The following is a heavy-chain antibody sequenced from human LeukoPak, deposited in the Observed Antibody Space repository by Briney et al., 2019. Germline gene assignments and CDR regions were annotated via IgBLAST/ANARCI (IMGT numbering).Heavy chain of an antibody. CDR3: ARHGSFLLFDP. V-gene: IGHV4-59*08. CDR2: IYYSGST. D-gene: IGHD1-1*01. Sequence: ASETLSLTCTVSGGSISSYYWSWIRQPPGKGLEWIGYIYYSGSTNYNPSLKSRVTISVDTSKNQFSLKLSSVTAADTAVYYCARHGSFLLFDPWGQGTLVTVSS. CDR1: GGSISSYY. J-gene: IGHJ5*02.